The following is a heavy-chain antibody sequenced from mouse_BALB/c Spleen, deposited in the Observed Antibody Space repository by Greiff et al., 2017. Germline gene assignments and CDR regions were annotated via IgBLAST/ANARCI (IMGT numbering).Heavy chain of an antibody. Sequence: QVQLQQPGPELVKPGASVRISCKASGYTFTSYYIHWVKQRPGQGLEWIGWIYPGNVNTKYNEKFKGKATLTADKSSSTAYMQLSSLTSEDSAVYFCARHGSSPLDYWGQGTTLTVSS. J-gene: IGHJ2*01. CDR1: GYTFTSYY. D-gene: IGHD1-1*01. CDR2: IYPGNVNT. V-gene: IGHV1S56*01. CDR3: ARHGSSPLDY.